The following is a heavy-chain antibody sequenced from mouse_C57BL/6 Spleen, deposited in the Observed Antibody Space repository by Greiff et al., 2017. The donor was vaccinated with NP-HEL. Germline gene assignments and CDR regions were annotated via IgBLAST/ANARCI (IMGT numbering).Heavy chain of an antibody. J-gene: IGHJ4*01. CDR3: TRSPYYYGTPYAMDY. V-gene: IGHV1-15*01. CDR1: GYTFTDYE. CDR2: IDPETGGT. D-gene: IGHD1-1*01. Sequence: VQLQQSGAELVRPGASVTLSCKASGYTFTDYEMHWVKQTPVHGLEWIGAIDPETGGTAYNQKFKGKAILTADKSSSTAYMELRSLTSEDSAVYYCTRSPYYYGTPYAMDYWGQGTSVTVSS.